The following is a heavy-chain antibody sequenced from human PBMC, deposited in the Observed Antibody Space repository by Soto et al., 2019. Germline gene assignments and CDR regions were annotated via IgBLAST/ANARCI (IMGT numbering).Heavy chain of an antibody. V-gene: IGHV3-33*01. Sequence: QVQLVESGGGVVQPGTSLRLSCVASGFTFRTYGMHWVRQATGKGLEWVAVIWYDGRNKYYADSVKGRFTISRDNSKNTVFLQMNSLRAEDTAVYYCARDLNHYFDYWGRGTLVTVSS. J-gene: IGHJ4*02. CDR2: IWYDGRNK. D-gene: IGHD3-9*01. CDR1: GFTFRTYG. CDR3: ARDLNHYFDY.